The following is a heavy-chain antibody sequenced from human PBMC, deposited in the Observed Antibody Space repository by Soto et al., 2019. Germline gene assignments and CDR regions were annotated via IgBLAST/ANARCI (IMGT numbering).Heavy chain of an antibody. D-gene: IGHD5-12*01. CDR1: GFTFSSYD. V-gene: IGHV3-13*01. J-gene: IGHJ2*01. CDR3: ARVRRTDARGLRGYIDV. CDR2: LGIAGDT. Sequence: EVQLVESGGGLVQPGGSLRLSCAASGFTFSSYDMNWVRQATGKGLEWVSGLGIAGDTYYPASVKGRFTISRENAKNSLYLQMHRVRVGGTAVYYCARVRRTDARGLRGYIDVWGRGTLVTVSS.